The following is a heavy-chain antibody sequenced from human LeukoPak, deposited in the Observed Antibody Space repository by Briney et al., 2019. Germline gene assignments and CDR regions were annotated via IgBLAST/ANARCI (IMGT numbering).Heavy chain of an antibody. CDR2: IYYSGGT. Sequence: SETLSLTCTVSGGSLSSYYWSWIRQPPGEGLEWIGYIYYSGGTNYNPSLKSRVTISVDTSKNQFSLKLSSVTAADTAVYYCARPIRHSGSYDTGDYWGQGTLVTVSS. CDR1: GGSLSSYY. V-gene: IGHV4-59*01. D-gene: IGHD3-10*01. CDR3: ARPIRHSGSYDTGDY. J-gene: IGHJ4*02.